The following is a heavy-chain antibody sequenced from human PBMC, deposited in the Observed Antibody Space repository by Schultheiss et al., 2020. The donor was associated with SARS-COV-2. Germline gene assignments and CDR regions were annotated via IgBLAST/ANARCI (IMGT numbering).Heavy chain of an antibody. CDR1: GGSISSYY. D-gene: IGHD5-24*01. CDR2: INHSGST. CDR3: AREGYTGMDV. Sequence: SQTLSLTCTVSGGSISSYYWSWIRQPPGKGLEWIGEINHSGSTNYNPSLKSRVTISVDTSKNQFSLKLSSVTAADTAVYYCAREGYTGMDVWGQGTTVTVSS. J-gene: IGHJ6*02. V-gene: IGHV4-34*01.